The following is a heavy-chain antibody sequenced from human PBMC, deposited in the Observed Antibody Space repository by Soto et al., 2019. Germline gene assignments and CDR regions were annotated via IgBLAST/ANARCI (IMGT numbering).Heavy chain of an antibody. CDR3: ARSVVGATFPFDY. V-gene: IGHV1-69*13. D-gene: IGHD1-26*01. CDR2: IIPIFGTA. CDR1: GGTFSSYA. J-gene: IGHJ4*02. Sequence: GASVKVSCKASGGTFSSYAISWVRQAPGQGLEWMGGIIPIFGTANYAQKFQGRVTITADESTSTAYMELSSLRSEDTAVYYCARSVVGATFPFDYWGQGTLVTVSS.